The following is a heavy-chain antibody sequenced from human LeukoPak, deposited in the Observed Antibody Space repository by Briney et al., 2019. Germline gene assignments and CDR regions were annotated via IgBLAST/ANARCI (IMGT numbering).Heavy chain of an antibody. J-gene: IGHJ4*02. CDR2: ISGSGGST. Sequence: GGSLRLSCAASGFTFSSYAMSWVRQAPGKGLEWVSAISGSGGSTYYADSVKGRFTISRDNSKNTLYLQMNSLRAEDTAVYYCAKDSPLTQLPWFGELSLLFDYWGQGTLVTVSS. CDR3: AKDSPLTQLPWFGELSLLFDY. D-gene: IGHD3-10*01. CDR1: GFTFSSYA. V-gene: IGHV3-23*01.